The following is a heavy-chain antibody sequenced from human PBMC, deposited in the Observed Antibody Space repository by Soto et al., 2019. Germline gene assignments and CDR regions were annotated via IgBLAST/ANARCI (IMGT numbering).Heavy chain of an antibody. CDR1: GFTFTSSA. J-gene: IGHJ3*02. CDR3: AAGAGTNLGIDAFDI. D-gene: IGHD1-7*01. CDR2: IVVGSGNT. V-gene: IGHV1-58*02. Sequence: SVKVSCKASGFTFTSSAMQWVRQARGQRLEWIGWIVVGSGNTNYAQKFQERVTITRDMSTSTAYMELSSLRSEDTAVYYCAAGAGTNLGIDAFDIWGQGTMVTVSS.